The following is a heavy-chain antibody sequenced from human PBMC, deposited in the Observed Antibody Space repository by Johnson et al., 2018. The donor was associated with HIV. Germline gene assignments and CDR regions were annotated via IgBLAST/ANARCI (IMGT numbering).Heavy chain of an antibody. D-gene: IGHD3-22*01. CDR2: ISGSGGST. J-gene: IGHJ3*02. V-gene: IGHV3-23*04. CDR1: GFTFSIYW. Sequence: VQLVESGGGLVQPGGSLRLSCSASGFTFSIYWMHWVRHAPGQGLVWVSRISGSGGSTYYADSVKGRFTISRDNYKNTLYLQMNSLRAEDTAVYYCAKPLPLNYYDSREDAFDIWGQGTMVTVSS. CDR3: AKPLPLNYYDSREDAFDI.